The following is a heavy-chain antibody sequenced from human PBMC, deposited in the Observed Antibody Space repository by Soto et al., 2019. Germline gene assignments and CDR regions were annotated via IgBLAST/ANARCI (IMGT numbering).Heavy chain of an antibody. CDR1: GYVFSSHA. CDR3: ARRGPYYTYPYYNGMDG. J-gene: IGHJ6*02. D-gene: IGHD2-2*02. CDR2: VNLNTGNT. V-gene: IGHV1-8*01. Sequence: ASVLASYNASGYVFSSHAINWVRQATGQALEWMGWVNLNTGNTGYAQKFQGRVTMTRDTSTGTAYRELSSLRSEDTAVYYCARRGPYYTYPYYNGMDGWRQGTTVTVSS.